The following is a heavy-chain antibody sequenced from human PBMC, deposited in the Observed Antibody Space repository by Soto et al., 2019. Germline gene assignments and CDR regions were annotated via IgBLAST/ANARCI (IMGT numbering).Heavy chain of an antibody. Sequence: SETLSLTCAVYGGSFSGYYWSWIRQPPGKGLEWIGEINHSGSTNYNPSLKSRVTISVDTSKNQFSLKLSSVTAADTAVYYCARVTSGSYYRTYYYYGMDVWGQGTKVT. D-gene: IGHD3-10*01. CDR2: INHSGST. V-gene: IGHV4-34*01. J-gene: IGHJ6*02. CDR3: ARVTSGSYYRTYYYYGMDV. CDR1: GGSFSGYY.